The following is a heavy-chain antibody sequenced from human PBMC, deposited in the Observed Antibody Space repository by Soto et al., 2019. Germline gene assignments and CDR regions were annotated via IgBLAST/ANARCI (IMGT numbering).Heavy chain of an antibody. D-gene: IGHD3-22*01. J-gene: IGHJ3*02. CDR1: GFTFSNAW. CDR3: TTYYYDSSGYYYELGAFDI. Sequence: PGGSLRLSCAASGFTFSNAWMSWVRQAPGKGLEWVGRIKSKTDGGTTDYAAPVKGRFTISRDDSKNTLYLQMNSLKTEDTAVYYCTTYYYDSSGYYYELGAFDIWGQGTLVTVSS. CDR2: IKSKTDGGTT. V-gene: IGHV3-15*01.